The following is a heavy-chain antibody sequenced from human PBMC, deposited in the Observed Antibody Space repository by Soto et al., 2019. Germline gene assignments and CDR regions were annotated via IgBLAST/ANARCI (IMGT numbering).Heavy chain of an antibody. CDR2: IIPILGIA. CDR1: GGTFSSYT. Sequence: SVKVSCKASGGTFSSYTISWVRQAPGQGLEWMGRIIPILGIANYAQKFQGRVTITADKSTSTAYMELSSLRSEDTAVYYCARQDDFSRGYPDYWGQGTLVTVSS. J-gene: IGHJ4*02. V-gene: IGHV1-69*02. D-gene: IGHD3-3*01. CDR3: ARQDDFSRGYPDY.